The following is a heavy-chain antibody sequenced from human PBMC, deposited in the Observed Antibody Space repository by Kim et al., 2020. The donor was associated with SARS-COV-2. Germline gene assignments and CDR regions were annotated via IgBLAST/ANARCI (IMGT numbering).Heavy chain of an antibody. CDR3: AADASSRRGITMVRGVTYWYFDL. CDR2: IVVGSGNT. J-gene: IGHJ2*01. D-gene: IGHD3-10*01. CDR1: GFTFTSSA. V-gene: IGHV1-58*01. Sequence: SVKVSCKASGFTFTSSAVQWVRQARGQRLEWIGWIVVGSGNTNYAQKFQERVTITRDMSTSTAYMELSSLRSEDTAVYYCAADASSRRGITMVRGVTYWYFDLWGRGTLVTVSS.